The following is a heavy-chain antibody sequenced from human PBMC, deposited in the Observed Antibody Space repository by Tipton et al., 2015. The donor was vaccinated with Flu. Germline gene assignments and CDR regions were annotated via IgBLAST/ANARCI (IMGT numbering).Heavy chain of an antibody. CDR1: GLTLSRYA. J-gene: IGHJ5*02. CDR2: ISGSAGNT. CDR3: VGSSSSFDP. V-gene: IGHV3-23*01. D-gene: IGHD3-10*01. Sequence: GSLRLSCADSGLTLSRYAMSWVRQAPGKGLEWVSTISGSAGNTFYADSVKGRFTISRDSSKNTLFLQMNSLTAEDTAVYYCVGSSSSFDPWGQGTLVTVSS.